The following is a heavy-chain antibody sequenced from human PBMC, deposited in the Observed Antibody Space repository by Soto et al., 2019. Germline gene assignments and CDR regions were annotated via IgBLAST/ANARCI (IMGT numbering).Heavy chain of an antibody. CDR3: ARDPGGGSSWFYYYYGMDV. J-gene: IGHJ6*02. CDR2: TYYRSKWYN. V-gene: IGHV6-1*01. D-gene: IGHD6-13*01. CDR1: GDSVSSNSAA. Sequence: PSQTLSLPCAISGDSVSSNSAAWNWIRQSPSRGLEWLGRTYYRSKWYNDYAVSVKSRITINPDTSKNQFSLQLNSVTPEDTAVYYCARDPGGGSSWFYYYYGMDVWGQGTTVTVSS.